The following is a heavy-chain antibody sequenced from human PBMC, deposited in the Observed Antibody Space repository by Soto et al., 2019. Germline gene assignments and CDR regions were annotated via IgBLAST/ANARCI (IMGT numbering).Heavy chain of an antibody. CDR1: GGSISSSSYY. CDR3: ARRGTAMAYVDY. Sequence: SETLFLTFTVSGGSISSSSYYWGWIRQPPGKGLEWIGSIYYSVSTYYNASLKSRVTISVDTSKNQFSLKLSSVTAADTAVYYCARRGTAMAYVDYWGQGTLVTVSS. J-gene: IGHJ4*02. V-gene: IGHV4-39*01. D-gene: IGHD5-18*01. CDR2: IYYSVST.